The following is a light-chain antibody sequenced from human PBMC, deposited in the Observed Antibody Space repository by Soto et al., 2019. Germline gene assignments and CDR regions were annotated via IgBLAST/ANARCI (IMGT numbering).Light chain of an antibody. V-gene: IGKV1-33*01. CDR2: DAS. J-gene: IGKJ2*02. CDR1: QDISNY. CDR3: QQYDNLPGT. Sequence: DIRMTQSPSSLSASVGDRVTITCQASQDISNYLNWYQQKPGKAPKLLIYDASNLETGVPSRFSGSGSGTEFTFTISSLQPEDIATYYCQQYDNLPGTFGHGTKLEIK.